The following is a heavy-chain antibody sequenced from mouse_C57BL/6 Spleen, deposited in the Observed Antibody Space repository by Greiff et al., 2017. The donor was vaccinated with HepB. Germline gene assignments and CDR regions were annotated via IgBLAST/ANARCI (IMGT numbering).Heavy chain of an antibody. CDR2: IDPEDGDT. Sequence: EVQLQQSGAELVRPGASVKLSCTASGFNIKDYYMHWVKQRPEQGLEWIGRIDPEDGDTEYAPKFQGKATMTADTSSNTAYLQLSSLTSEDTAVYYCTTETAQATMFAYWGQGTLVTVSA. V-gene: IGHV14-1*01. D-gene: IGHD3-2*02. CDR1: GFNIKDYY. J-gene: IGHJ3*01. CDR3: TTETAQATMFAY.